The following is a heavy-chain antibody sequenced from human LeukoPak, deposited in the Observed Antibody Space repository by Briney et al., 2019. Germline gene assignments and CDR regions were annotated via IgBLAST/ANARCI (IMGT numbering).Heavy chain of an antibody. Sequence: ASVKVSCKASGYTFTSYYMHWVRQAPGQGLEWMGIINPSGGSTSYAQKFQGRVTITADESTSTAYMELSSLRSEDTAVYYCAEGNPYSSSWYGYYYYGMDVWGQGTTVTVSS. V-gene: IGHV1-46*01. CDR1: GYTFTSYY. CDR3: AEGNPYSSSWYGYYYYGMDV. J-gene: IGHJ6*02. D-gene: IGHD6-13*01. CDR2: INPSGGST.